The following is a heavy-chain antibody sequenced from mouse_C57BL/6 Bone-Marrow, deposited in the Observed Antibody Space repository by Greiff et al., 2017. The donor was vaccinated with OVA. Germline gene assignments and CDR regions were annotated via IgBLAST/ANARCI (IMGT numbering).Heavy chain of an antibody. CDR3: TREGDYGNYPFAY. J-gene: IGHJ3*01. CDR2: ISSGGDSI. V-gene: IGHV5-9-1*02. Sequence: EVKLVESGEGLVKPGGSLKLSCAASGFPFSSYPMSWVRQNPEKRLGWVAYISSGGDSIYYADTVQGRFTISRDKDRNTLYLQMSSLKSEDTAMYYCTREGDYGNYPFAYWGQGTLVTVSA. D-gene: IGHD2-1*01. CDR1: GFPFSSYP.